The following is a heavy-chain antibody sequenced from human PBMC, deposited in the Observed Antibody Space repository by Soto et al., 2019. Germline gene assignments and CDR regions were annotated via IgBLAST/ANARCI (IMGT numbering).Heavy chain of an antibody. CDR3: ATEPAYYDSRSYHSPFDY. D-gene: IGHD3-22*01. CDR2: ITSEANGGTT. V-gene: IGHV3-15*01. Sequence: PWGSLRLSCAASGSTFNNAWINCFRHSPFKWLEWVGRITSEANGGTTDYAAPVKGRFTISRDDSKNTLYLQMNTLKTEDTAVYYCATEPAYYDSRSYHSPFDYWGQGTLVTVSS. J-gene: IGHJ4*02. CDR1: GSTFNNAW.